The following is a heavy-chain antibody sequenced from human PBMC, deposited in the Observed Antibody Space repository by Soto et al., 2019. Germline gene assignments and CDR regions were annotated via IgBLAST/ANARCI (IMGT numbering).Heavy chain of an antibody. Sequence: RLSCAASGFTFSSYAMSWVRQAPGKGLEWVSAISGSGGSTYYADSVKGRFTISRDNSKNTLYLQMKSLRAEDTAVYYCAKGPWNAGEGLYYYYGMDVWGQGTTVTVSS. D-gene: IGHD1-1*01. CDR1: GFTFSSYA. J-gene: IGHJ6*02. CDR2: ISGSGGST. CDR3: AKGPWNAGEGLYYYYGMDV. V-gene: IGHV3-23*01.